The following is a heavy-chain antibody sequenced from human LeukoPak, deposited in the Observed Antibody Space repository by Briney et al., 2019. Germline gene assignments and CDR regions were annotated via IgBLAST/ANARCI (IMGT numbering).Heavy chain of an antibody. CDR1: GGSFSGYY. J-gene: IGHJ3*02. V-gene: IGHV4-34*01. D-gene: IGHD2-8*01. CDR2: INHSGST. Sequence: PSETLSLTCAVYGGSFSGYYWSWIRQPPGKGLEWIGEINHSGSTNYNPSLKSRVTISVDTSKNQFSLKLSSVTAADTAVYYCASGALIDAFDIWGQGTMVTVSS. CDR3: ASGALIDAFDI.